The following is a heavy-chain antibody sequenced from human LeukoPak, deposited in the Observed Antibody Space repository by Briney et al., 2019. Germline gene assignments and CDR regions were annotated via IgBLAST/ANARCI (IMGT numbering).Heavy chain of an antibody. Sequence: ASVKVSCKASGYTFTSYGISWVRQAPGQGLEWMGWISAYNGNTNYAQKLQGRVTMTTDTSTSTAYMELRSLRSDDTAVYYCARDIIPLLGYCSSTSCYDYYYYGIDVWGQGTTVTVSS. J-gene: IGHJ6*02. D-gene: IGHD2-2*01. CDR1: GYTFTSYG. V-gene: IGHV1-18*01. CDR3: ARDIIPLLGYCSSTSCYDYYYYGIDV. CDR2: ISAYNGNT.